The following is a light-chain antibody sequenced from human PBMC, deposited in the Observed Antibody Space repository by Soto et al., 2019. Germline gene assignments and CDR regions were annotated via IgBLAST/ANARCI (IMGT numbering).Light chain of an antibody. V-gene: IGLV2-23*01. J-gene: IGLJ1*01. Sequence: QSALTQPASLSGSPGQSITISCTGTSSDVGSYNLVSWYQQHPGKVPKLIIYQGGQRPSGVSSRFSGSKSGNTASLTISGLQAEDEAEYFCSSYAGSSTLFVFGTGTKVTVL. CDR3: SSYAGSSTLFV. CDR2: QGG. CDR1: SSDVGSYNL.